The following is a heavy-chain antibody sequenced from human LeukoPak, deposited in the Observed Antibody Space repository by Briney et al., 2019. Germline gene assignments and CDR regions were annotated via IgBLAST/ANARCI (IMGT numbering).Heavy chain of an antibody. Sequence: SETLSLTCTVSGGSISSYYWSWSRQPPGKGLEWIGYIYYSGSTNYNPSLKSRVTISVDTSKNQFSLKLSSVTAADTAVYYCASCSDTNGVCHLDAFDIWGQGTMVTVSS. CDR1: GGSISSYY. D-gene: IGHD2-8*01. CDR2: IYYSGST. CDR3: ASCSDTNGVCHLDAFDI. V-gene: IGHV4-59*01. J-gene: IGHJ3*02.